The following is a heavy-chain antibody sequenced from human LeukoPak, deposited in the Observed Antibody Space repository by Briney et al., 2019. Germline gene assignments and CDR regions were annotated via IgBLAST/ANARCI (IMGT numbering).Heavy chain of an antibody. CDR3: ARSESKDIVVVVAALDY. V-gene: IGHV1-46*01. CDR1: GYTFTSYY. CDR2: INPTGGST. Sequence: ASVKVSCKASGYTFTSYYMHWVRQAPGQGLEWMGLINPTGGSTGYAQKFQGRVTITRDTSASTAYMELSSLRSEDMAVYYCARSESKDIVVVVAALDYWGQGTLVTVSS. D-gene: IGHD2-15*01. J-gene: IGHJ4*02.